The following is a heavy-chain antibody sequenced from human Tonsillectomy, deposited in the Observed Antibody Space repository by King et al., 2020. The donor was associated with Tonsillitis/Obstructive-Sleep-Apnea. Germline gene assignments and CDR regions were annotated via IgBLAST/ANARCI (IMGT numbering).Heavy chain of an antibody. CDR2: IYPGDSDT. J-gene: IGHJ6*02. CDR3: AGLHPDYYHYYGMDV. CDR1: GYSFSSYW. Sequence: FQLVQSGAEVKKPGESLKISCKGSGYSFSSYWIAWVRQMPGKGLEWMGIIYPGDSDTRYSPSFQGQVTISADKSISTAYLQWSSLKASDTAMYYCAGLHPDYYHYYGMDVWGQGTTVTVSS. V-gene: IGHV5-51*03.